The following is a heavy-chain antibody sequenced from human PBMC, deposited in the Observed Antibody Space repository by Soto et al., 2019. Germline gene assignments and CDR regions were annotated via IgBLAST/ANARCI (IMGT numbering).Heavy chain of an antibody. CDR1: GFSLTTTEVG. J-gene: IGHJ5*02. V-gene: IGHV2-5*02. CDR2: IYWDDDQ. Sequence: SGPTLVNPTQSLTLTFSFSGFSLTTTEVGVGWIRQPPGKALEWLALIYWDDDQRYSPSLKSRLTITKDTSKNQVVLTMTNVDPVDTATYFCVRRGIKLSNYFDPWGQGTLVTASS. CDR3: VRRGIKLSNYFDP. D-gene: IGHD4-4*01.